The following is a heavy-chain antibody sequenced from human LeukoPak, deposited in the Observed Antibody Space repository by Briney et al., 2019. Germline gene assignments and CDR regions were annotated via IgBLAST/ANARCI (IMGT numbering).Heavy chain of an antibody. V-gene: IGHV3-23*01. Sequence: TGGSLRLSCAASGFTFSSYAMSWVRQAPGKGLEWVSAISGSGGSTYYADSVKGRFTISRDNYKNTLYLQMNSLRAEDTAVYYCAKHPQLRHFDWFPTFFDWGQGTLVTVSS. CDR3: AKHPQLRHFDWFPTFFD. CDR1: GFTFSSYA. CDR2: ISGSGGST. J-gene: IGHJ4*02. D-gene: IGHD3-9*01.